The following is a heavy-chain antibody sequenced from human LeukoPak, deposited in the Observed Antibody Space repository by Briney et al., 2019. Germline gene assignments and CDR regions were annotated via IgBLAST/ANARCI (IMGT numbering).Heavy chain of an antibody. V-gene: IGHV3-23*01. CDR2: ISGSGDST. CDR3: AKTRPLDSSSWSHGDY. Sequence: PGGSLRLSCAASGFTFSSYAMSWVRQAPGKGLEWVSAISGSGDSTYYGDSVKGWFTISRDNSKNTLYLQMNSPRAEDTAVYYCAKTRPLDSSSWSHGDYWGQGTLVTVSS. J-gene: IGHJ4*02. D-gene: IGHD6-13*01. CDR1: GFTFSSYA.